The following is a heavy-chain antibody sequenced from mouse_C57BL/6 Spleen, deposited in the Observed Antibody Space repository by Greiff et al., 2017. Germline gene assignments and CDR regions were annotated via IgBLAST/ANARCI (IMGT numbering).Heavy chain of an antibody. CDR3: TGIPYYFDY. J-gene: IGHJ2*01. V-gene: IGHV6-3*01. CDR1: GFTFSNYW. CDR2: IRLKSDNYAT. Sequence: EVQLQQSGGGLVQPGGSMKLSCVASGFTFSNYWMNWVRQSPEKGLEWVAQIRLKSDNYATHYAESVKGRFTISRDDSKSSVYLQMNNLRAEDTGIYYCTGIPYYFDYWGQGTTLTVSS.